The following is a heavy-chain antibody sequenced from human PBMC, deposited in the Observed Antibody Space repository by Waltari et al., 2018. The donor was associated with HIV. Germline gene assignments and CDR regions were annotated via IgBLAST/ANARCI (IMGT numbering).Heavy chain of an antibody. CDR1: GFSFSSYA. CDR2: IIGSGGNT. J-gene: IGHJ4*02. D-gene: IGHD6-19*01. V-gene: IGHV3-23*01. CDR3: AKGRSGIAEAGLNY. Sequence: EVQLLESGGGLVQPGGSLTLSCAVSGFSFSSYAMSWVRQAPGKGLEWVTTIIGSGGNTYYADSVKGRFTISRDNAKNTLYLQMNSLRAEDTAVYYCAKGRSGIAEAGLNYWGQGTLVTVSS.